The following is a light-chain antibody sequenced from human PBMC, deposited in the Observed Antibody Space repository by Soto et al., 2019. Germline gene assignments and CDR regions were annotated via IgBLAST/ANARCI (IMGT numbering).Light chain of an antibody. V-gene: IGKV3-20*01. J-gene: IGKJ4*01. CDR1: QSVSSSF. CDR2: GAS. CDR3: QQYDSSPLT. Sequence: IVLTQSPGTLSLSPGERATISCRASQSVSSSFLAWYQQKPGQAPRLLIYGASSRATGIPDRFSGSGSGTDFTLTISRLESEDFAVYYCQQYDSSPLTFGGGTKVEIK.